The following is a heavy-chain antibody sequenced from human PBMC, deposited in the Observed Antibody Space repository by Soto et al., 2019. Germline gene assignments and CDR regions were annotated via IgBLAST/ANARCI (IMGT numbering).Heavy chain of an antibody. V-gene: IGHV1-69*12. CDR1: GGTFSSDS. D-gene: IGHD2-21*01. CDR3: SRSCGLDLDFNY. J-gene: IGHJ4*02. Sequence: QVQLVQSGAEVKKPGSSVKVSCKASGGTFSSDSFSWVRQAPGQGLEWMGGIIPMFDTPIYAQKFQDRVTITEDESPSTAYMQLSSLRSGDTAVYYCSRSCGLDLDFNYWGQGSLVTVSS. CDR2: IIPMFDTP.